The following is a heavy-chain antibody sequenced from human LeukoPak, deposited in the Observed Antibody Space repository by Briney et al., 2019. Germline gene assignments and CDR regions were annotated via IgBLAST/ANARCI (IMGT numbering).Heavy chain of an antibody. J-gene: IGHJ3*02. D-gene: IGHD6-19*01. V-gene: IGHV7-4-1*01. CDR1: GYTFTSYA. CDR2: INTNTGNP. CDR3: AREVDSSGWYEDDAFDI. Sequence: ASVKVSCKASGYTFTSYAMNWVRQAPGQGLEWMGWINTNTGNPTYAQGFTGRFVFSLDTSVSTAYLQIGSLKAEDTAVYYCAREVDSSGWYEDDAFDIWGQGTMVTVSS.